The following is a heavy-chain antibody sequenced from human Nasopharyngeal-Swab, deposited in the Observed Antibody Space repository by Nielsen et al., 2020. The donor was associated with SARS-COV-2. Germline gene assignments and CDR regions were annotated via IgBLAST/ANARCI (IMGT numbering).Heavy chain of an antibody. CDR2: ISSSGSTI. CDR3: ARRGNWFDP. Sequence: GGSLRLSCAASGFTFSSYEMNWVRQAPGKGLEWVSYISSSGSTIYYADSMKGRFTISRDNAKNSLYLQMNSLRAEDTAVYYCARRGNWFDPWGQGTLVTVSS. CDR1: GFTFSSYE. V-gene: IGHV3-48*03. J-gene: IGHJ5*02.